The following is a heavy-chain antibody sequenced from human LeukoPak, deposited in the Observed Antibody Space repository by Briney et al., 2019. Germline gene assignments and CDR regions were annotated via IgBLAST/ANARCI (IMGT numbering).Heavy chain of an antibody. J-gene: IGHJ4*02. Sequence: PGRSLRLSCTTSGFTFGGFAMAWVRQAPGRGREWEGFIRSKAYSRTTEYAASVEGRFTISRDDSKSTAYLHMNNLKSEDTAVYYCTTEVTFGYYFDYWGQGTLVTVSS. V-gene: IGHV3-49*04. CDR2: IRSKAYSRTT. CDR3: TTEVTFGYYFDY. D-gene: IGHD3-3*01. CDR1: GFTFGGFA.